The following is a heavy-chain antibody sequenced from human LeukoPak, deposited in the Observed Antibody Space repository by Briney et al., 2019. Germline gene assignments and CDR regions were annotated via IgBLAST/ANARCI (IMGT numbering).Heavy chain of an antibody. J-gene: IGHJ5*02. D-gene: IGHD6-6*01. CDR1: GGTFSSYA. V-gene: IGHV1-69*01. CDR3: AREVIAARRLGRFDP. Sequence: ASVKVSCKASGGTFSSYAISWVRQAPGQGLEWMGGIIPIFGTANYAQKFQGRVTITADESTSTAYMELSSLRSEDTAVYYCAREVIAARRLGRFDPWGQGTLVTVSS. CDR2: IIPIFGTA.